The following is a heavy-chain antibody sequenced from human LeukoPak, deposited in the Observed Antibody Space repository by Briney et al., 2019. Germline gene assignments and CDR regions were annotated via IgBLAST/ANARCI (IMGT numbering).Heavy chain of an antibody. J-gene: IGHJ4*02. Sequence: GGSLRLSCAASGFTFSSYAMGWVRQAPGKGRECVLAVNVSGGSTYYAHSLKGRFPISRDNSKNTLYLQMNSLRAEDTAVYYCTTYDSSGYYYSPFDCGGQGTLVTVSS. CDR2: VNVSGGST. D-gene: IGHD3-22*01. CDR3: TTYDSSGYYYSPFDC. CDR1: GFTFSSYA. V-gene: IGHV3-23*01.